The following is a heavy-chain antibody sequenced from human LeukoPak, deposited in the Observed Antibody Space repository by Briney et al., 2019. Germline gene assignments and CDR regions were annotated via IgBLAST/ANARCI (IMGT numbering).Heavy chain of an antibody. CDR3: AREDMTTVAGLDY. D-gene: IGHD4-23*01. V-gene: IGHV1-2*02. Sequence: GASVKVSCKASRYTFTGYYIHWVRQAPRQGLEWMGWINPNSGGTNYAQKFQGRVTMTRDTSISAAYMELSRLGSDDTAVYYCAREDMTTVAGLDYWDQGTLVTVSS. J-gene: IGHJ4*02. CDR2: INPNSGGT. CDR1: RYTFTGYY.